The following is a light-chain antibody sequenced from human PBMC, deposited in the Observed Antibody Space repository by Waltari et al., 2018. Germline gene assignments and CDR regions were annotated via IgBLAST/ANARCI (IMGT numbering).Light chain of an antibody. Sequence: EIVLTQSPGTLSFSQGERATLHCRASQSVSSNYLGWYQQKPGQPPRLLIYGASSRATGIPDRFSGSGSGTDFTLTISRLEPEDFAVYYCQQYGSSPLTFGGGTKVEIK. CDR2: GAS. CDR3: QQYGSSPLT. CDR1: QSVSSNY. V-gene: IGKV3-20*01. J-gene: IGKJ4*01.